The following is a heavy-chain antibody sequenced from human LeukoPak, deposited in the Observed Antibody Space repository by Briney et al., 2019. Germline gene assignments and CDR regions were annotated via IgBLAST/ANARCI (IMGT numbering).Heavy chain of an antibody. Sequence: GGSLRLSCAASGFNVSSNYMSWVRQAPGKGLEWVSVIYSGGSTYYADSVKGRFTISRDNSKNTLYLQMNSLRAEDTAVYYCARDYDSSGYDYWGQGTLVTVSS. D-gene: IGHD3-22*01. CDR3: ARDYDSSGYDY. J-gene: IGHJ4*02. CDR2: IYSGGST. CDR1: GFNVSSNY. V-gene: IGHV3-53*01.